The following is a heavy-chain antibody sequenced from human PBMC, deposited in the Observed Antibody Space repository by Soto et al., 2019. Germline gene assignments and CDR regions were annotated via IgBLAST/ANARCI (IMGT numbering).Heavy chain of an antibody. J-gene: IGHJ5*02. D-gene: IGHD2-2*01. CDR2: IDYSGST. Sequence: QVQLQESGPGLVKPSETLSLTCTVSGGSISSYYWSWIRQPPGKGLEWIGYIDYSGSTNYNPSLRRRVTISVDTSKNQFSLKLSSVTAADTAVYYCARHVVVAAARWFDPWGQGTLVTVSS. CDR3: ARHVVVAAARWFDP. V-gene: IGHV4-59*08. CDR1: GGSISSYY.